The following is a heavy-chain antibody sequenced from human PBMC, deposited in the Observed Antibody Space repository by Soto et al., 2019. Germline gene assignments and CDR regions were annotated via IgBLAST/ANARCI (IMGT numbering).Heavy chain of an antibody. CDR2: INAGNGNT. V-gene: IGHV1-3*01. CDR3: AKSATVPAAIAY. D-gene: IGHD2-2*02. J-gene: IGHJ4*02. Sequence: ASVKVSCKASGYTFTSYAMHWVRQAPGQRLEWMGWINAGNGNTKYSQKFQGRVTITRDTSASTAYMELSSLRSEDTAVYYCAKSATVPAAIAYRGQRTLVTVSS. CDR1: GYTFTSYA.